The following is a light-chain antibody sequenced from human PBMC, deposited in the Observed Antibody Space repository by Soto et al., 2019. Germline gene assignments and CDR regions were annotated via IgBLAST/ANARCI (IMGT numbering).Light chain of an antibody. Sequence: EIVLTQSPGTLALSPGEGATLSCRASQSVSKYFAWYQQKPGQAPRLLIYGASSRATGIPDSFSGSGSGTDFTLTISRLEPEDFAVYYCQQYGGSPQTFGQGTKV. J-gene: IGKJ1*01. CDR2: GAS. CDR1: QSVSKY. CDR3: QQYGGSPQT. V-gene: IGKV3-20*01.